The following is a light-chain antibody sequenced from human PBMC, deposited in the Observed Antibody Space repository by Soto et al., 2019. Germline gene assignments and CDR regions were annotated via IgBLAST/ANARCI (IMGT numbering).Light chain of an antibody. CDR3: QQSGGSSRT. Sequence: EIVLTQSPATLSLSPGESVTISCGASQSVRSNYLAWYQQKPGQAPRLLIFDASTRATGIPDRFSGSGSGTDFTLTISRLEPEDSAVYYCQQSGGSSRTFGQGTKVDIK. CDR1: QSVRSNY. J-gene: IGKJ1*01. V-gene: IGKV3D-20*01. CDR2: DAS.